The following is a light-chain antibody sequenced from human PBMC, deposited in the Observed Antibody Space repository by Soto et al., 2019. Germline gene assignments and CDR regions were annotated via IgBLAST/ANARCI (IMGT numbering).Light chain of an antibody. CDR2: DVT. CDR1: SSDVGGYNY. CDR3: SSYTSSNTVL. V-gene: IGLV2-14*03. J-gene: IGLJ1*01. Sequence: QSVLTQPASVSGSPGKSITISCTGTSSDVGGYNYVSWYQHHPGKAPKLMLYDVTDRPSGISFRFSGSKSGNTASLTISRLQAEDEADYYCSSYTSSNTVLFGAGTKVTVL.